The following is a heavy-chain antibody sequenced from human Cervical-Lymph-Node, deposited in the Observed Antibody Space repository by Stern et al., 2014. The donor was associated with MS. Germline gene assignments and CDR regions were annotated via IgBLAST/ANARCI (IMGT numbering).Heavy chain of an antibody. Sequence: QVQLQQWGAGLLRPSETLSLTCAVHGASFSANYWSWIRQTPGKGLEWIGEINSSAGTHYNTSLMSRATLSVDPSRNQFSLKLSSLTAADTAMYYCARERKVERSARLLVSFDVWGQGTLVTVSS. CDR2: INSSAGT. CDR3: ARERKVERSARLLVSFDV. V-gene: IGHV4-34*01. J-gene: IGHJ3*01. CDR1: GASFSANY. D-gene: IGHD1-1*01.